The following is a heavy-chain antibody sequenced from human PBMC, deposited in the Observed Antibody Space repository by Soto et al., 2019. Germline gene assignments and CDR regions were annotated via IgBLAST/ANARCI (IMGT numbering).Heavy chain of an antibody. D-gene: IGHD6-13*01. Sequence: SETLSLTCTVSVDSITTYYWSWIRQPAGKGLEWIGRIDASGNTNYDPSLNSRVTMSIDTSKKQFSLKLTSVTAADTAIYYCARYSNNWFQTEGMDVWGQGTTVTSP. CDR2: IDASGNT. CDR1: VDSITTYY. CDR3: ARYSNNWFQTEGMDV. V-gene: IGHV4-4*07. J-gene: IGHJ6*02.